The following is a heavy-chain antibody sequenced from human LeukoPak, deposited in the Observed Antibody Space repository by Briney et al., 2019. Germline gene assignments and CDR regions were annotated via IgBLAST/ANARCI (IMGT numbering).Heavy chain of an antibody. V-gene: IGHV3-30*02. CDR2: IRYDGSNK. Sequence: GSLRLSCAASGFTFSSYGMHWVRQAPGKGLEWVAFIRYDGSNKYYADSVKGRFTISRDNSKNTLYLQMNSLRAEDTAVYYCAKVGSGWYGAFDIWGQGTMVTVSS. CDR3: AKVGSGWYGAFDI. D-gene: IGHD6-19*01. J-gene: IGHJ3*02. CDR1: GFTFSSYG.